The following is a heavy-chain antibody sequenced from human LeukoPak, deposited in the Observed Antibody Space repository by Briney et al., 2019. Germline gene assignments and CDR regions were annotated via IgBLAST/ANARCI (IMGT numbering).Heavy chain of an antibody. D-gene: IGHD3-22*01. V-gene: IGHV4-30-4*01. CDR2: IYYSGST. CDR1: GGSISSGDYY. CDR3: ARDGDYDSSGKRAPGIEY. J-gene: IGHJ4*02. Sequence: SQTLSLTCTVSGGSISSGDYYWSWIRQPPGKGLEWIGYIYYSGSTYYNPSLKSRVTISLDTSKNQFSLKLSSVTAADTAVYYCARDGDYDSSGKRAPGIEYWGQGTLVTVSS.